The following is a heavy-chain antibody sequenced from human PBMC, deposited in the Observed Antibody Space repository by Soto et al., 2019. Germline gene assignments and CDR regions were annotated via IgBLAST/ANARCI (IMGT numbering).Heavy chain of an antibody. CDR2: IYYSGST. V-gene: IGHV4-39*07. Sequence: PSETLSLTCTVSGGSISSSSYYWGWIRQPPGKGLEWIGSIYYSGSTNYNPSLKSRVTISVDTSKNQFSLKLSSVTAADTAVYYCARTDYYYDISGYAPDAFDIWGRGTMVTVSS. CDR3: ARTDYYYDISGYAPDAFDI. J-gene: IGHJ3*02. CDR1: GGSISSSSYY. D-gene: IGHD3-22*01.